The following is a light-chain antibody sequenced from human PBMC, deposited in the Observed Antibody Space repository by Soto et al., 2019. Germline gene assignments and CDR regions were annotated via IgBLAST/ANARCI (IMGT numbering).Light chain of an antibody. Sequence: DIQMTQSPSTLSASVGDRVTITCRASQSISSWLAWYQQKPGKAPKLLIYKASSLDSGVPSRFSGSGSGTEFTLTISSLQPDDFATYYCQQYNSYGEFTFGPGTKVDIK. V-gene: IGKV1-5*03. CDR3: QQYNSYGEFT. J-gene: IGKJ3*01. CDR2: KAS. CDR1: QSISSW.